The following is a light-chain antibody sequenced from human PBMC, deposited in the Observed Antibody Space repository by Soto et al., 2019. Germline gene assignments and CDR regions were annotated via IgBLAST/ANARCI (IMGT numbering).Light chain of an antibody. J-gene: IGKJ2*01. Sequence: EIVLTQSPVTLSLSPGERATLSCRASRSFASSYLGWYQQKPGQAPRLLIYAASTRATSIPDRFSGSGSATDFTLTISRLEPEDSAVYYCQHYYSSPPYTFGQGTKLEIK. CDR3: QHYYSSPPYT. V-gene: IGKV3-20*01. CDR2: AAS. CDR1: RSFASSY.